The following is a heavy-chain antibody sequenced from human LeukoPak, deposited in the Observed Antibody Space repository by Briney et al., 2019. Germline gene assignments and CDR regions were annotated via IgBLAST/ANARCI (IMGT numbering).Heavy chain of an antibody. Sequence: PSETLSFTCTVSGGSISSYYWSWIRQPPGKGLEWIGYIYYSGSTNYNPSLKSRVTISVDTSKNQFSLKLSSVTAADTAVYYCARVDDSSGNDAFDIWGQGTMVTVSS. J-gene: IGHJ3*02. CDR1: GGSISSYY. V-gene: IGHV4-59*01. CDR3: ARVDDSSGNDAFDI. D-gene: IGHD3-22*01. CDR2: IYYSGST.